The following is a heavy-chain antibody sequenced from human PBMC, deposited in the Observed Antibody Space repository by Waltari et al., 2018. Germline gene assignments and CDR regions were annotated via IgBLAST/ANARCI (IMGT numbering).Heavy chain of an antibody. D-gene: IGHD3-10*01. CDR1: GGSITAYF. CDR2: IHHSGNT. J-gene: IGHJ4*02. Sequence: QVQLQESGPGLVKPSETLSLTCSVSGGSITAYFWNWIRQPPGNGLEWIGYIHHSGNTKCNPSLKSRLTMSADTSKSQFSLRLTSVTAADTAVYFCARWDSPGRYFGDWGQGAPVTVSS. CDR3: ARWDSPGRYFGD. V-gene: IGHV4-59*08.